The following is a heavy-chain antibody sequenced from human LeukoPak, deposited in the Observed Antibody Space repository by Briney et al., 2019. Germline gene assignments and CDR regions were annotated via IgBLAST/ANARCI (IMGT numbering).Heavy chain of an antibody. V-gene: IGHV3-43*01. CDR3: AKELDTMFFDY. Sequence: GGSLRLSCATSGFNFDRYTIHWVRQAPGEGLEWVSLAGWAGGTTFYSDSVRGRFTISRDSGRKSVYLQMNSLTTDDTAFYFCAKELDTMFFDYWGQGALVTVSS. J-gene: IGHJ4*02. CDR1: GFNFDRYT. D-gene: IGHD3-10*02. CDR2: AGWAGGTT.